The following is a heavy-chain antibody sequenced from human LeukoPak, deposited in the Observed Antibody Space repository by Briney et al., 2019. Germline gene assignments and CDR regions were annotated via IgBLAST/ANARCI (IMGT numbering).Heavy chain of an antibody. D-gene: IGHD6-13*01. CDR2: ISSSSSYI. CDR3: ARDLSSSWSFFDY. CDR1: GFTFSSYS. Sequence: PGVSLRLSCAASGFTFSSYSMNWVRQAPGKGLEWVSSISSSSSYIYYADSVKGRFTISRDNAKNSLYLQMNSLRAEDTAVYYCARDLSSSWSFFDYWGQGTLVTVSS. V-gene: IGHV3-21*01. J-gene: IGHJ4*02.